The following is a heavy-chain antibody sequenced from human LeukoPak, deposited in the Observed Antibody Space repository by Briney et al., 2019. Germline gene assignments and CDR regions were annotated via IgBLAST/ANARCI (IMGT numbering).Heavy chain of an antibody. D-gene: IGHD2-2*01. Sequence: GSLRLSCAASGNYWMHWVRQAPGKGMVWVSHINSDGSWTSYADSVKGRFTISKDNAKNTVYLQMNNLRAEDTAVYYCVSFYETYWGRGTLVTVSS. CDR2: INSDGSWT. CDR3: VSFYETY. V-gene: IGHV3-74*01. CDR1: GNYW. J-gene: IGHJ4*02.